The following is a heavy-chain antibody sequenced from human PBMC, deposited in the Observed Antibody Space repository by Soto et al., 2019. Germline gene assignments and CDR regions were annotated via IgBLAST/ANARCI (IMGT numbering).Heavy chain of an antibody. D-gene: IGHD2-15*01. Sequence: PGGSLRLSCAASGFTFSSYAMHWVRQAPGKGLEWVAVISYDGSNKYYADSVKGRFTISRDNSKNTLYPQMNSLRAEDTAVYYCARVPSSSGRAHFDDWGQGT. J-gene: IGHJ4*02. V-gene: IGHV3-30-3*01. CDR2: ISYDGSNK. CDR1: GFTFSSYA. CDR3: ARVPSSSGRAHFDD.